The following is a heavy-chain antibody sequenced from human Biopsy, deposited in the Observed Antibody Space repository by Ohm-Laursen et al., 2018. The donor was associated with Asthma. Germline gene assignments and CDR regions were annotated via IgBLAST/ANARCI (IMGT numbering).Heavy chain of an antibody. CDR1: GGSISSFY. Sequence: PSETLSLTCRVYGGSISSFYWSWIRQSPEKGLEWMGYVYWTGSTNYNPSLKSRITMSVDTSKNRMFLELTSVTAADTAIYYCVRAVRNEQWLAPFDYWGQGKPVIVSS. V-gene: IGHV4-59*01. CDR3: VRAVRNEQWLAPFDY. J-gene: IGHJ4*02. D-gene: IGHD6-19*01. CDR2: VYWTGST.